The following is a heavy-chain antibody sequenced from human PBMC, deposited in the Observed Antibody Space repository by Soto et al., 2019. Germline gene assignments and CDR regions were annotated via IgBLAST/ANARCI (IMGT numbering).Heavy chain of an antibody. Sequence: EVQLLESGGGLVQPGGSLRLSCAASGFDFSRHDMSWVRQAPGKGLGWVSGISASDGNAYYADSVKGRFTISKDNSKDNVYVVINSLRSEATAIYYCGKEDDSGTYGHFDLGGQGTVVTVS. CDR3: GKEDDSGTYGHFDL. CDR1: GFDFSRHD. CDR2: ISASDGNA. D-gene: IGHD3-10*01. V-gene: IGHV3-23*01. J-gene: IGHJ3*01.